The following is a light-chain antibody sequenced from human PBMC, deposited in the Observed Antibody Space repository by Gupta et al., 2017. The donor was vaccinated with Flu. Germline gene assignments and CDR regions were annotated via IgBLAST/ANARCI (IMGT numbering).Light chain of an antibody. CDR1: TSNIASNY. Sequence: SVLTQPPSASGTPGQRVPISCSGSTSNIASNYVYWYQQFAGTAPKLLMYRDDQRPSGVPDRFSGSKSGTSASLAISGLRSEDEADYYCSAWDDSLSGYVFGSGTKVTVL. CDR2: RDD. J-gene: IGLJ1*01. CDR3: SAWDDSLSGYV. V-gene: IGLV1-47*01.